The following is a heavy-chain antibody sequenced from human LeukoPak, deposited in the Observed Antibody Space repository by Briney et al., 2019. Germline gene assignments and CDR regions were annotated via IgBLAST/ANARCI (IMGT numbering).Heavy chain of an antibody. D-gene: IGHD3-3*01. Sequence: PGGSLRLSCAASGVTFSSYAMSWVCLAPRPGLEWVSDINNSGGTTNYADSVKRRFTISRDNSKNTLYLQMRSLRAEDTAVYYCAKERVTGFGVITYYFDYWGQGTLVTVSS. CDR3: AKERVTGFGVITYYFDY. CDR2: INNSGGTT. J-gene: IGHJ4*02. V-gene: IGHV3-23*01. CDR1: GVTFSSYA.